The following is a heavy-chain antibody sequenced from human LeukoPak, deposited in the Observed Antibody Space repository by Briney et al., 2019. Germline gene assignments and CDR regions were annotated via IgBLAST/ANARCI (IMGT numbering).Heavy chain of an antibody. CDR1: GGSIRSGGGY. CDR3: ARGVGANYYFYYMDV. J-gene: IGHJ6*03. D-gene: IGHD1-26*01. V-gene: IGHV4-31*03. CDR2: IYDSGDT. Sequence: SQTLSLTCTVSGGSIRSGGGYWSWIRQHPGKGLEWIGFIYDSGDTYYSPSLKSRLTISIDTSENQFSLKLSSVSVADTAVYYCARGVGANYYFYYMDVWGKGTTVTVSS.